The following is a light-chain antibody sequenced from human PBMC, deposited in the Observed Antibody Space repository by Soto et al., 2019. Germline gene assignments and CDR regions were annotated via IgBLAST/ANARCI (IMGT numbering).Light chain of an antibody. CDR1: QTISSW. CDR2: KAS. V-gene: IGKV1-5*03. Sequence: IHMTQSPSTLSGSVGHRVTITCRASQTISSWLAWYQQKQGKAPKFLIYKASTLKSGVPSRFSGSGYGTEFTLTISSLQPDDFATYYCQHYNSYSEAFGQGTKVDIK. CDR3: QHYNSYSEA. J-gene: IGKJ1*01.